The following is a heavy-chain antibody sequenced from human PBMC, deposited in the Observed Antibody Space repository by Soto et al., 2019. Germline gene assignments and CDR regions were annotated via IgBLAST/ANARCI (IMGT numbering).Heavy chain of an antibody. Sequence: QVTLKESGPVLVKPTEPLTLTCTVSGFSLSNARMGVSWIRQPPGKALEWLAHIFSNDEKSYSTSLKSRLTISKDTSKIQVVLTMTNMDPVDTATYYCARTKGYDSSASFDSWGQGTLVTVSS. CDR3: ARTKGYDSSASFDS. J-gene: IGHJ4*02. CDR2: IFSNDEK. D-gene: IGHD3-22*01. CDR1: GFSLSNARMG. V-gene: IGHV2-26*01.